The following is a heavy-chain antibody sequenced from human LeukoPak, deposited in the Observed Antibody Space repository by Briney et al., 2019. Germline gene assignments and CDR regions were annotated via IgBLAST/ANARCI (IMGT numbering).Heavy chain of an antibody. CDR2: IYTSGST. CDR1: GGSISSYY. D-gene: IGHD6-6*01. V-gene: IGHV4-4*07. J-gene: IGHJ4*02. CDR3: ARGSSLIAARPPAGFDY. Sequence: SETLSLTCTVSGGSISSYYWSWIRQPAGRGLEWIGCIYTSGSTNYNPSLKSRVTMSVDTSKNQFSLKLSSVTAADTAVYYCARGSSLIAARPPAGFDYWGQGTLVTVSS.